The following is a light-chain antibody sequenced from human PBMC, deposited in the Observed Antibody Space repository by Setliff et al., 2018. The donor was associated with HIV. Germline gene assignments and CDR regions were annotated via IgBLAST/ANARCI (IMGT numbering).Light chain of an antibody. CDR3: SSFRTSRKFV. V-gene: IGLV2-14*01. CDR2: DVT. CDR1: SSDVGLYNF. J-gene: IGLJ1*01. Sequence: QSVLTQPASVSGSPGQSITISCTGTSSDVGLYNFVSWYQQHPGKVPKLIIYDVTNRPSGISHRFSGAKSGNTASLTISGPQADDEADYYCSSFRTSRKFVFGTGTKVT.